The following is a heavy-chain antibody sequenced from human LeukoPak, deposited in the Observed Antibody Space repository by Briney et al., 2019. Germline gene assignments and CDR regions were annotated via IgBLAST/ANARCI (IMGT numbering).Heavy chain of an antibody. CDR1: GGSFSGYY. D-gene: IGHD2-2*01. J-gene: IGHJ4*02. V-gene: IGHV4-34*01. CDR3: AGRGVVPAARRQFDY. Sequence: PSETLSLTCAVYGGSFSGYYWSWIRQPPGKGLEWIGEINHSGSTNYNPSLKSRVTISVDTSKNQFSLKLSSVTAADTAVYYCAGRGVVPAARRQFDYWGQGILVTVSS. CDR2: INHSGST.